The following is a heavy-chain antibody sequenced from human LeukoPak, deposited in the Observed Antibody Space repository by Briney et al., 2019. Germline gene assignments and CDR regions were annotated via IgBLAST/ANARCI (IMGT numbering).Heavy chain of an antibody. CDR1: GFTFSSYA. D-gene: IGHD4-23*01. CDR3: ASRWGLPGTSLFDY. J-gene: IGHJ4*02. Sequence: GGSLRLSCAASGFTFSSYAMHWVRQAPGKGLEWVAVISYDGSNKYYADSVKGRFTISRDNSKNTLYLQMNSLRAEDTAVYYCASRWGLPGTSLFDYWGQGTLVTVSS. V-gene: IGHV3-30*04. CDR2: ISYDGSNK.